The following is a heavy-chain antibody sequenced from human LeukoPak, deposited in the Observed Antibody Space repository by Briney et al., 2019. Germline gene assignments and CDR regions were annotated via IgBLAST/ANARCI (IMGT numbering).Heavy chain of an antibody. D-gene: IGHD3-10*02. CDR3: AELGITMIGGV. J-gene: IGHJ6*04. Sequence: PGGSLRLSCAASGFTFSDYYMSWVRQAPGKGLEWVSVIYSGGSTIYYADSVKGRFTISRDNAKNSLYLQMNSLRAEDTAVYYCAELGITMIGGVWGKGTTVTISS. CDR2: IYSGGSTI. V-gene: IGHV3-11*04. CDR1: GFTFSDYY.